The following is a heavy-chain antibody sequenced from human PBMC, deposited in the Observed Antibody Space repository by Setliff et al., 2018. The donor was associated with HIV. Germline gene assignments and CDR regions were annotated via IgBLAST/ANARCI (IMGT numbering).Heavy chain of an antibody. Sequence: LSLTCAVSGYSISSGFYWSWMRQPPGKGLEWIGSIYQSGSTNYNPSLESRLTISVDTAKNQFPLKLSSVTAADTAVYYCAAATTLLSPRAWGQGTLVAVSS. CDR3: AAATTLLSPRA. CDR2: IYQSGST. CDR1: GYSISSGFY. J-gene: IGHJ5*02. D-gene: IGHD2-15*01. V-gene: IGHV4-38-2*01.